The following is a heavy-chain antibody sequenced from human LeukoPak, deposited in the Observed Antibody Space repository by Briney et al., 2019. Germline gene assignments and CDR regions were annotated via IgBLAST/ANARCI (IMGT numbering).Heavy chain of an antibody. CDR3: ARDQVAVAGTGYYYYYYGMDV. CDR1: GFTFSDYY. CDR2: ISSSGSTI. D-gene: IGHD6-19*01. J-gene: IGHJ6*02. Sequence: PGGSLRLSCAASGFTFSDYYMSWIRQAPGKGLEWVSYISSSGSTIYYADSVKGRFTISRDNAKNSLYLQMNSLRAEDTAVYYCARDQVAVAGTGYYYYYYGMDVWGQGTTVTVSS. V-gene: IGHV3-11*01.